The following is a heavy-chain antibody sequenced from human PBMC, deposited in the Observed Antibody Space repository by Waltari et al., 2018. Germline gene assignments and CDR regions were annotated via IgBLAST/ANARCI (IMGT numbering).Heavy chain of an antibody. J-gene: IGHJ6*02. D-gene: IGHD1-20*01. V-gene: IGHV3-33*03. Sequence: QVQLVESGGGEVQPGRSLRLSCAASGFTFSDYGMHWVRQAPGKGLEWVAVIWFDGSNKYYSGSVKGRFTISRDNAMNSLYLQMNNLGVEDSAVYYCAKWVTDSFHALDVWGQGTTVTVSS. CDR1: GFTFSDYG. CDR3: AKWVTDSFHALDV. CDR2: IWFDGSNK.